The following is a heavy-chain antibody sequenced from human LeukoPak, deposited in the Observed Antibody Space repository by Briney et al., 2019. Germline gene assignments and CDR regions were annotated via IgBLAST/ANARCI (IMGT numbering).Heavy chain of an antibody. CDR1: GFTFGDYA. Sequence: PGGSLRLSCTASGFTFGDYAMSWFRQAPGKGLEWVGFIRSKAYGGTTEYAASVKGRFTISRDDSKSIAYLQMNSLKTEDTAVYYCTRDRAVRGVPFDYWGQGTLVTVSP. CDR3: TRDRAVRGVPFDY. V-gene: IGHV3-49*03. D-gene: IGHD3-10*01. J-gene: IGHJ4*02. CDR2: IRSKAYGGTT.